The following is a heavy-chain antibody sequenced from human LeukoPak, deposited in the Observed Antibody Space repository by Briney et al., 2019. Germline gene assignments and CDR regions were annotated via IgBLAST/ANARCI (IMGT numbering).Heavy chain of an antibody. CDR3: AGRGLSTGWTFDY. D-gene: IGHD6-19*01. V-gene: IGHV4-4*07. CDR2: IHTSGST. Sequence: SETLSLTCRVSGGSISTYYWSWIRQPAGKGLEWIAQIHTSGSTNFNPSLKSRVSISMDTPNNQYSLMISSVTAADTAIYYCAGRGLSTGWTFDYGGHGTLVTVS. J-gene: IGHJ4*01. CDR1: GGSISTYY.